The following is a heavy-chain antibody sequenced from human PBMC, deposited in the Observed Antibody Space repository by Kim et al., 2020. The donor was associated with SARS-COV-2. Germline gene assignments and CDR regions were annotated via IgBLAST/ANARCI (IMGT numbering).Heavy chain of an antibody. Sequence: ASVKVSCKASGYTFTSYYMHWVRQAPGQGLEWMGIINPSGGSTSYAQKFQGRVTMTRDTSTSTVYMEPSSLRSEDTAVYYCARDPRFWSGYYSPYYFDYWGQGTLVTVSS. CDR1: GYTFTSYY. D-gene: IGHD3-3*01. CDR2: INPSGGST. CDR3: ARDPRFWSGYYSPYYFDY. V-gene: IGHV1-46*01. J-gene: IGHJ4*02.